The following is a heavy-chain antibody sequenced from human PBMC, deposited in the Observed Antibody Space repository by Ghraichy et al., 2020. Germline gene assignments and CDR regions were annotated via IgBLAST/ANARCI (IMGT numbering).Heavy chain of an antibody. Sequence: SVKVSCKASGGTFSSYAISWVRQAPGQWLEWMGGIIPIFCTSNYAQKFQGRVTITADESTSTAYMEPISLRSEDTAVYYCARSPDDSSGVNWFDPWGQGTLVTVSS. V-gene: IGHV1-69*13. CDR1: GGTFSSYA. J-gene: IGHJ5*02. D-gene: IGHD3-22*01. CDR3: ARSPDDSSGVNWFDP. CDR2: IIPIFCTS.